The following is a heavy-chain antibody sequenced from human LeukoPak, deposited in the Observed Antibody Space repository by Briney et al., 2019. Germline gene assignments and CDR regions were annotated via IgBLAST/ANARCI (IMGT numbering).Heavy chain of an antibody. CDR3: AGDRGYFDN. CDR2: ITNSSNYI. Sequence: RGSPRLSPAPSLFTLSIYSMNCVPQAPGTGLECVSSITNSSNYIYYSDSVKGRFTISRDNLKNSLDLEMNGFRSEDAAMYNCAGDRGYFDNWGQGTLVTVSS. V-gene: IGHV3-21*01. CDR1: LFTLSIYS. J-gene: IGHJ4*02.